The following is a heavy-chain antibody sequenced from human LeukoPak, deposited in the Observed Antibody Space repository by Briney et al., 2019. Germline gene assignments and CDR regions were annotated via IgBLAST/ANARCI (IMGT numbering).Heavy chain of an antibody. J-gene: IGHJ5*02. CDR3: ARGGNGFDP. V-gene: IGHV4-59*01. CDR1: GVSIISYY. CDR2: TYYSGKT. D-gene: IGHD3-16*01. Sequence: SETLSLTCTVSGVSIISYYWSWIRQPPGKGLEWIGYTYYSGKTNYNPSLKRRVAMSVDTSKSAFSLNLSSVTAADTAVYYCARGGNGFDPWGQGTLVTVSS.